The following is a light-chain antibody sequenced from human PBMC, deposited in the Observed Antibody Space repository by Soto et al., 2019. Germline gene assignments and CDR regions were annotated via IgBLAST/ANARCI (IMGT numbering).Light chain of an antibody. Sequence: EIVLTQSPGTLSLSPGERATLSRRASQTVTTTHLAWYQQKPGQAPRLLIYGASTRATGIPDRFSGSGSGTDFTLTISRLEPEDFAVYYCQHYGNTPPSVTFGPGTKVDIK. CDR2: GAS. CDR1: QTVTTTH. CDR3: QHYGNTPPSVT. J-gene: IGKJ3*01. V-gene: IGKV3-20*01.